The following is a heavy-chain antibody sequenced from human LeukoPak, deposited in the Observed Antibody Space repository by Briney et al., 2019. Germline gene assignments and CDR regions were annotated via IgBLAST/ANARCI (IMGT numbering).Heavy chain of an antibody. CDR1: TGSLNSYF. Sequence: PSETLSLTCTVSTGSLNSYFWTWVRQPAGKGLERIGRVSGTGTAYSNPSLESRVIISLDTSRNQFSLKLMSVTAADTAVYYCARGKELTGTSGHYSFDFWGQGTLVSVSS. D-gene: IGHD1-7*01. CDR3: ARGKELTGTSGHYSFDF. V-gene: IGHV4-4*07. J-gene: IGHJ4*02. CDR2: VSGTGTA.